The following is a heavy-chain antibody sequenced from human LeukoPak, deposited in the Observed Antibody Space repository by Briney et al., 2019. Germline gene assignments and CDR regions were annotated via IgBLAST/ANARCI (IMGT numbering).Heavy chain of an antibody. CDR3: AKRLRDPRAFDY. CDR1: GFNFNSYA. CDR2: ISSTSSTL. V-gene: IGHV3-23*01. J-gene: IGHJ4*02. Sequence: PGGSLRLSCAASGFNFNSYAMSWVRQAPGKRLEWVAGISSTSSTLNYADPVKGRFTISRDNSNNTLYLQMNSLTAEDTALYYCAKRLRDPRAFDYWGQGTLVTV. D-gene: IGHD2-21*02.